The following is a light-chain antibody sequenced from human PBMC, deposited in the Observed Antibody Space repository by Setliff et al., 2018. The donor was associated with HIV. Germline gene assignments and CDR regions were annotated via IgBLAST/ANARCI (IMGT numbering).Light chain of an antibody. CDR1: SSDVGGYNY. V-gene: IGLV2-14*01. J-gene: IGLJ1*01. CDR2: DVN. CDR3: GSFVTASTYL. Sequence: QSALTQPASVSGSPGQSITISCTGTSSDVGGYNYVSWFQQHPGKAPKLTIYDVNERPSGISDRFSGSRSGYTASLTISGLQPEDEADYYCGSFVTASTYLFGTGTKVTVL.